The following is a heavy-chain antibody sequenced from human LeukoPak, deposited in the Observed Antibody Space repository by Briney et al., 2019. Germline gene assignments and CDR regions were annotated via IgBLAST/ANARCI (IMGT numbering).Heavy chain of an antibody. CDR1: GFMFSSYW. Sequence: GGSLRLSCAASGFMFSSYWMSWVRQAPGKGLEWVADIKEDGSEKSYVDSVKGRFTISRDNSKNSLYLQMNSLRAEDTALYYCAKQNADYYYYYMDVWGKGTTVTVSS. D-gene: IGHD1/OR15-1a*01. CDR3: AKQNADYYYYYMDV. V-gene: IGHV3-7*03. J-gene: IGHJ6*03. CDR2: IKEDGSEK.